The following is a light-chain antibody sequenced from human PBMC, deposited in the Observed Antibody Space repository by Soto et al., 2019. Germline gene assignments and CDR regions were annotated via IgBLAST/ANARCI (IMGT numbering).Light chain of an antibody. CDR3: QQYGSSPPRT. CDR1: QSVSSSY. J-gene: IGKJ2*01. Sequence: EIVLTQSPGTLSLSPGERATLSCRASQSVSSSYLAWYQQKPGQAPRLLIYGASSRATGIPDRFSGSGSGTDFTLTISRLEPEDFAVYYCQQYGSSPPRTFGHGTKVDI. V-gene: IGKV3-20*01. CDR2: GAS.